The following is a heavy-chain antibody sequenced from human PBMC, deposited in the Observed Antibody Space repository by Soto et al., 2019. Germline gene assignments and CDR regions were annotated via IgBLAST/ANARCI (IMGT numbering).Heavy chain of an antibody. V-gene: IGHV1-2*04. J-gene: IGHJ6*02. CDR3: ARGMGHYDSSGLLDYYYGMDV. CDR1: GYTFTGYY. CDR2: INPNSGGT. D-gene: IGHD3-22*01. Sequence: ASVKVSCKASGYTFTGYYMHWVRQAPGQGLEWMGWINPNSGGTNYAQKFQGWVTMTRDTSISTAYMELSRLRSDDTAVYYCARGMGHYDSSGLLDYYYGMDVWGQGTTVTSP.